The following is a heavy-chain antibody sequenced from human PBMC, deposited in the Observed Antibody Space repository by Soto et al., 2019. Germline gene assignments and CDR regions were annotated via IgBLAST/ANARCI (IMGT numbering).Heavy chain of an antibody. Sequence: QVQLVQSGAEVKKPGSSVKVSCKASGGNFTSYVISWVRQAPGQGLEWMGNIIPIYGTANYLQKFRGRVTITAVESTSTVFMELSRLKSEDTAVYYCARDVPQGYSYGWQWFDPWGQGTLVTVSS. CDR1: GGNFTSYV. CDR3: ARDVPQGYSYGWQWFDP. V-gene: IGHV1-69*18. CDR2: IIPIYGTA. J-gene: IGHJ5*02. D-gene: IGHD3-10*01.